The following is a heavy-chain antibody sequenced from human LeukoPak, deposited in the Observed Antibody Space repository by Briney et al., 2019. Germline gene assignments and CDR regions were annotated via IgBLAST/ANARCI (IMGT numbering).Heavy chain of an antibody. J-gene: IGHJ5*02. CDR1: GYTFTSYG. D-gene: IGHD1-26*01. CDR2: IIPIFGTA. Sequence: SVKVSCKASGYTFTSYGISWVRQAPGQGLEWMGGIIPIFGTANYAQKFQGRVTITADESTSTAYMELSSLRSEDTAVYYCARGHSSNWFDPWGQGTLVTVSS. V-gene: IGHV1-69*13. CDR3: ARGHSSNWFDP.